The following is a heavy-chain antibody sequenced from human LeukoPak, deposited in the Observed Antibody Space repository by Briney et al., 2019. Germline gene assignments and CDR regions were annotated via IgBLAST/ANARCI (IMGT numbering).Heavy chain of an antibody. J-gene: IGHJ6*02. D-gene: IGHD3-10*01. CDR1: GFTVSSKY. Sequence: GGSLRLSCVVSGFTVSSKYMSWVRQAPGKGLEWVSSVSSSSSYIYYADPVKGRFTISRDNAKNSLYLHMNSLRAEDTAVYYCARDFDLDGSGSRYYSGMDVWGQGTTVTVSS. CDR3: ARDFDLDGSGSRYYSGMDV. V-gene: IGHV3-21*01. CDR2: VSSSSSYI.